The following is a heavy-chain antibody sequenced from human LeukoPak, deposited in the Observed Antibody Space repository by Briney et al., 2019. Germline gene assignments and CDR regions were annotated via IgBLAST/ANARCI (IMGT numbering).Heavy chain of an antibody. J-gene: IGHJ4*02. Sequence: TSETLSLTCTVSGGSISSSSYYWGWIRQPPGKGLEWIGSIYYSGSTYYNPSLKSRVTISVDTSKNQFSLKLSSVTAADTAVYYCARGEDYTSSVDYWGQGTLVTVSS. V-gene: IGHV4-39*01. CDR1: GGSISSSSYY. D-gene: IGHD2-2*02. CDR3: ARGEDYTSSVDY. CDR2: IYYSGST.